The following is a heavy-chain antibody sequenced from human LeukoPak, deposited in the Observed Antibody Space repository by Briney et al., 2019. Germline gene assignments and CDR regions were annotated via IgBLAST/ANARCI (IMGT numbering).Heavy chain of an antibody. V-gene: IGHV3-30-3*01. Sequence: GGSLRLSCAASGFTFSSYAMHWVRQAPGKGLEWVAVISYDGSNKYYADSVKGRFTISRDNSKNTLYLQMNSLRAEDTAVYYCARGQGQTWIQLWSAPYYYGMDVRGQGTTVTVSS. D-gene: IGHD5-18*01. CDR2: ISYDGSNK. J-gene: IGHJ6*02. CDR1: GFTFSSYA. CDR3: ARGQGQTWIQLWSAPYYYGMDV.